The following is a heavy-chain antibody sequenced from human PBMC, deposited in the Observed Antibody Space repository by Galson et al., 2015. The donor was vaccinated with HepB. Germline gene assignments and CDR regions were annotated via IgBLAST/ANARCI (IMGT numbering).Heavy chain of an antibody. D-gene: IGHD4-17*01. V-gene: IGHV3-9*01. CDR3: LRETSPGGADA. J-gene: IGHJ6*02. Sequence: SLRLSCAFSGFPCDDFAMHWVRQSPGKGLEWVSGPYCKTGGTGYADSVRGRFTVSRDNAQKFLFLQMNSLRVEDTALYYCLRETSPGGADAWGQGTAVTVSS. CDR1: GFPCDDFA. CDR2: PYCKTGGT.